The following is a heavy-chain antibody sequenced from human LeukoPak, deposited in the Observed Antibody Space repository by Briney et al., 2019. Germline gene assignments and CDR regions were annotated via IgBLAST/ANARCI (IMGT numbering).Heavy chain of an antibody. D-gene: IGHD3-22*01. CDR2: ISGSGGST. V-gene: IGHV3-23*01. J-gene: IGHJ4*02. CDR1: GFTFSSYA. Sequence: AGGSLRLSCAASGFTFSSYAMSWDRQAPGKGLEWVSAISGSGGSTYYADSVKGRFTISRDNSKNTLYLQMNSLRAEDTAVYYCAKGSDAYYDSSGYYYVWEYYFDYWGQGTLVTVSS. CDR3: AKGSDAYYDSSGYYYVWEYYFDY.